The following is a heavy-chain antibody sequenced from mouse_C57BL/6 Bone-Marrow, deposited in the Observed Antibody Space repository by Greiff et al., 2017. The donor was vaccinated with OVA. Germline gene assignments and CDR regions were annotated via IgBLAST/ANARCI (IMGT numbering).Heavy chain of an antibody. CDR3: ARGGYYDYVWFAY. J-gene: IGHJ3*01. V-gene: IGHV3-6*01. CDR1: GYSITSGYY. CDR2: ISYDGSN. D-gene: IGHD2-4*01. Sequence: EVKLEESGPGLVKPSQSLSLTCSVTGYSITSGYYWNWIRQFPGNKLEWMGYISYDGSNNYNPSLKNRISITRDTSKNQFFLKLNSVTTEDTATYYCARGGYYDYVWFAYWGQGTLVTVSA.